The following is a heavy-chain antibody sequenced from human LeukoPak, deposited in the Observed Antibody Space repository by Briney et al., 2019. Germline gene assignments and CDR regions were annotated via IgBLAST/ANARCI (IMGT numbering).Heavy chain of an antibody. D-gene: IGHD4-23*01. CDR2: VSWDGGSV. CDR1: GFSFGDYS. CDR3: ARDRGGNTAGFDS. J-gene: IGHJ4*02. V-gene: IGHV3-43*01. Sequence: GGSLRLSCAASGFSFGDYSMHWVRQRPGKGLEWASLVSWDGGSVYYADSVRGRFTISRDNTKDSLFLQMKSLKTEDTAFYFCARDRGGNTAGFDSWGQGTLVTVSS.